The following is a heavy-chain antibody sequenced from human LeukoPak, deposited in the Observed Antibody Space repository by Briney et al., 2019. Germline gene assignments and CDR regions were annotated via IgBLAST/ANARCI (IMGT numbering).Heavy chain of an antibody. V-gene: IGHV1-2*02. Sequence: GASVKVSCKASGYTFTGYYMHWVRQAPGQGLEWMGWINPNSGGTNYAQKFQGRVTMTRDTSISTAYMELSRLRSDDTAVYCCARGTSFQSGWFDPWGQGTLVTVSS. CDR1: GYTFTGYY. CDR2: INPNSGGT. CDR3: ARGTSFQSGWFDP. J-gene: IGHJ5*02. D-gene: IGHD2-2*01.